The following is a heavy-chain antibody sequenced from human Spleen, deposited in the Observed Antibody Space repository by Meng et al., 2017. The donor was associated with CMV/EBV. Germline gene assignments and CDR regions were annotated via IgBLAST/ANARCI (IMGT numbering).Heavy chain of an antibody. CDR1: GGSISSSIFH. CDR2: TYFRGT. V-gene: IGHV4-39*07. CDR3: AVGHYFDY. J-gene: IGHJ4*02. Sequence: ETLSLTCTGAGGSISSSIFHWVWIRQPPGKGLEWMGSTYFRGTIPSLESRVAISVDTSKSQFSLKLSSVTAADTAVYYCAVGHYFDYWGQGTLVTVSS.